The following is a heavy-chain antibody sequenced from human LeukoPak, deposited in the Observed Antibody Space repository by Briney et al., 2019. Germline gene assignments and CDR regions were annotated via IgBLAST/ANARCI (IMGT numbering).Heavy chain of an antibody. Sequence: GGSLRLSCAASGFTFSSYSMNWVRQAPGKGLEWVSYISSSSSTIYYADSVKGRFTISRDNSKNTLFLQMNSLRAEDTAVYYCAKDRAQQLVLDFWGQGTLVTVSS. CDR3: AKDRAQQLVLDF. CDR2: ISSSSSTI. D-gene: IGHD6-13*01. J-gene: IGHJ4*02. CDR1: GFTFSSYS. V-gene: IGHV3-48*01.